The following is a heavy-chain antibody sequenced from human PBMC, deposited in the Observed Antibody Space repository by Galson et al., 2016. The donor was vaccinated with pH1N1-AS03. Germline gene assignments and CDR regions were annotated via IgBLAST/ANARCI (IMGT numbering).Heavy chain of an antibody. CDR1: GFTFRTFS. CDR3: IKEGNRLQSRRSDAFDI. V-gene: IGHV3-64D*06. CDR2: ISDNGINT. D-gene: IGHD5-18*01. Sequence: SLRLSCAASGFTFRTFSIYWVRQAPGKGLEYVSGISDNGINTYYADPVKARFTISRDKSKNTVYLQMRSLRTADTAVYYCIKEGNRLQSRRSDAFDIWGRGTMVTVSS. J-gene: IGHJ3*02.